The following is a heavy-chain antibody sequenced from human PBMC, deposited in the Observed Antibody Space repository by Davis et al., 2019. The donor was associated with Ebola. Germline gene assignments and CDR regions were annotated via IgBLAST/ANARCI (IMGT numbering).Heavy chain of an antibody. Sequence: GESLKISCAASGLTFSSYWMSWVRQAPGKGLEWVANIKQDGSEKYYVDSVKGRFTISRDNAKNSLYLQMNSLRAEDTAVYYCARGNLQGDYYYYYGMDVWGQGTTVTVSS. CDR2: IKQDGSEK. J-gene: IGHJ6*02. D-gene: IGHD1-1*01. CDR3: ARGNLQGDYYYYYGMDV. CDR1: GLTFSSYW. V-gene: IGHV3-7*04.